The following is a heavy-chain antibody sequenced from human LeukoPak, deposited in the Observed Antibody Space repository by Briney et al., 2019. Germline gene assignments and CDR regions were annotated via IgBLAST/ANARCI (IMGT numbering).Heavy chain of an antibody. D-gene: IGHD3-16*01. CDR1: GFTFSSYE. Sequence: GGSLRLSCAASGFTFSSYEMNWVRQAPGKGLEWISYISSSGNTIYYAESVKGRFTISRDNAKNSLHLQMNSLRAEDTAVYYCARDSTGGINDAFDLWGQGTMVTVSS. V-gene: IGHV3-48*03. CDR3: ARDSTGGINDAFDL. J-gene: IGHJ3*01. CDR2: ISSSGNTI.